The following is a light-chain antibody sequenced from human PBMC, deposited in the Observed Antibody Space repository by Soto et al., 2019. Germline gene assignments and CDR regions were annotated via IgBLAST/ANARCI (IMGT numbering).Light chain of an antibody. J-gene: IGKJ1*01. V-gene: IGKV3-11*01. CDR1: QSVSSY. Sequence: IVLTQSPATLSLSPGERATLSCRASQSVSSYLAWYQQKPGQAPRLLIYGASNRATGIPARFSGSGSGTDFTLTISSLEPEDFAVYYCQQRSNWPRTFGQGTKVDIK. CDR3: QQRSNWPRT. CDR2: GAS.